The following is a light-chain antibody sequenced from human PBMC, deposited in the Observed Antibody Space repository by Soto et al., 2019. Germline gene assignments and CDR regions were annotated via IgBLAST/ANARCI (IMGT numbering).Light chain of an antibody. CDR1: RNIASQ. CDR2: ASS. J-gene: IGKJ5*01. CDR3: EQYNNWFSIT. V-gene: IGKV3-15*01. Sequence: EIVMTQSPATLSVSPVERTTLSCRASRNIASQLAWYQQKPGQAPSLLIYASSSRATGIPARFSGSGSGTEFTLTISSLQSEDFAVYYCEQYNNWFSITFGQGTRLEIK.